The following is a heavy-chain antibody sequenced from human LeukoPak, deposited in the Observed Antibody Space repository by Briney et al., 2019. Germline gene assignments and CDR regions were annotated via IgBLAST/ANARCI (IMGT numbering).Heavy chain of an antibody. J-gene: IGHJ5*01. V-gene: IGHV3-30*18. CDR3: AKNPAAAGRNWFDY. Sequence: GGSLSLSCAASGFTFSSYGMHWVRQAPGKGLEWVSSISYDGSNKYYADSVKGRFTICRDNSKHSPYLQMNSLRAKDTSVYYCAKNPAAAGRNWFDYWGQGTLVTVSS. CDR1: GFTFSSYG. D-gene: IGHD6-13*01. CDR2: ISYDGSNK.